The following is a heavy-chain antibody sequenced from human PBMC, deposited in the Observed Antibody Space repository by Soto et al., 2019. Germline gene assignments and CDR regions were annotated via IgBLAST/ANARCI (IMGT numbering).Heavy chain of an antibody. Sequence: ASVKVSCKASGYTFTSYAMHWVRQAPGQRLEWMGWINAGNGNTKYSQKFQGRVTITRDTSASTAYMELSSLRSEDTAVYYFARARSSMVRGVISYYMDVWGKGTTVTVSS. D-gene: IGHD3-10*01. CDR1: GYTFTSYA. J-gene: IGHJ6*03. CDR3: ARARSSMVRGVISYYMDV. CDR2: INAGNGNT. V-gene: IGHV1-3*01.